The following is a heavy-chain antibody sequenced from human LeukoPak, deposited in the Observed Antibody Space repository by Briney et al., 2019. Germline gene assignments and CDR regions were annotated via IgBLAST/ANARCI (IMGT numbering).Heavy chain of an antibody. J-gene: IGHJ4*02. D-gene: IGHD1-26*01. CDR3: ATGTSGSYYVGIVRPIDY. V-gene: IGHV1-24*01. CDR1: GYTLTELP. Sequence: ASVKVSCKVSGYTLTELPIHWVRQAPRKGREWMGGFDPDDGETVYAQMFQGRVNMTEDISSDTASMELSSLRSEDTAAYYCATGTSGSYYVGIVRPIDYWGQGTLVTVSS. CDR2: FDPDDGET.